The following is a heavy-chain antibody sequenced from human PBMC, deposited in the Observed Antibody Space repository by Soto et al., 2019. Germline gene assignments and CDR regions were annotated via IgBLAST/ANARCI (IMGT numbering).Heavy chain of an antibody. V-gene: IGHV3-23*01. D-gene: IGHD3-10*01. CDR2: ISGSGGST. Sequence: RGSLRLSCAASGFTFSSYAMSWVRQAPGKGLEWVSAISGSGGSTYYADSVKGRFTISRDNSKNTLYLQMNSLRAEDTAVYYCAKPGPITMVRGGTYYFDYWGQGTLVTVSS. J-gene: IGHJ4*02. CDR1: GFTFSSYA. CDR3: AKPGPITMVRGGTYYFDY.